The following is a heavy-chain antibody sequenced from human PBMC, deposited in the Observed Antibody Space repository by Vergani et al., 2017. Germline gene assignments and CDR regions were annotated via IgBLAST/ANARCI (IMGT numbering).Heavy chain of an antibody. CDR2: INSDGSTT. V-gene: IGHV3-74*01. D-gene: IGHD6-19*01. CDR3: TRLAGTLN. CDR1: GFTFSSYW. Sequence: EVQLVESGGGLAQPGGSLRLSCAASGFTFSSYWMHWVRQAPGKGLVWVSRINSDGSTTSYADSVKGRFTISRDSAKNTLYLQMNSLRVEDTAIYYCTRLAGTLNWGQGTLVTVSS. J-gene: IGHJ4*02.